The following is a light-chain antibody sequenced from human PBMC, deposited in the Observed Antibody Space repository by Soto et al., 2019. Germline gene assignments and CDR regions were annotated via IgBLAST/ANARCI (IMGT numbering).Light chain of an antibody. CDR3: QQYSTSAMFT. V-gene: IGKV3-20*01. CDR1: QSVSSDY. CDR2: GAS. J-gene: IGKJ3*01. Sequence: EVVLTQSPGTLSLSPGERATLSCRSSQSVSSDYLAWYQQRPGQAPRLLIYGASTRAAGIPDRFSGSGSGTDFTLTISRLEPEDFAVFYCQQYSTSAMFTLGPGTTVDIK.